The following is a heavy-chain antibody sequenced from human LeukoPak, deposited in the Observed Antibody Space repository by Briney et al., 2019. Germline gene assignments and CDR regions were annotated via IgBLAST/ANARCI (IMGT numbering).Heavy chain of an antibody. CDR3: ASGWYTPGDY. CDR2: IGAGGGNI. V-gene: IGHV3-23*01. D-gene: IGHD6-19*01. Sequence: GGSLRLSCAASGFTVFSSKAMNWVRQAPGKGLEWVSVIGAGGGNIYYADSVKGRFTASRDNSRNTLYLQMNNLRAEDTATYCCASGWYTPGDYWGQGNLVTVSS. J-gene: IGHJ4*02. CDR1: GFTVFSSKA.